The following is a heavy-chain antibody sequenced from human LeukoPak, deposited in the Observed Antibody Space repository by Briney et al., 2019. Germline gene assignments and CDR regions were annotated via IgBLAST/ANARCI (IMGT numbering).Heavy chain of an antibody. CDR1: GGSFSGYY. D-gene: IGHD2-2*01. V-gene: IGHV4-34*01. CDR3: ARTKGGYCSSTSCFVDYFDY. Sequence: PSETLPLTCAVYGGSFSGYYWSWIRQPPGKGLEWIGEINHSGSTNYNPSLKSRVTISVDTSKNQFSLKLSSVTAADTAVYYCARTKGGYCSSTSCFVDYFDYWGQGTLVTVSS. CDR2: INHSGST. J-gene: IGHJ4*02.